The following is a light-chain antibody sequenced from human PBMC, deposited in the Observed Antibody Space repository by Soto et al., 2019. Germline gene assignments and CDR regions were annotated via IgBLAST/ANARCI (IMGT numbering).Light chain of an antibody. CDR1: QSVSSY. Sequence: ELVLTQSPATLSLSPGERATLSCRASQSVSSYLAWYQQKPGQAPRLLIYGASSRATGIPDRFSGSGSGTDFTLTISRLEPEDSAVYYCQHLTTFGQGTKVDI. V-gene: IGKV3-11*01. CDR2: GAS. J-gene: IGKJ1*01. CDR3: QHLTT.